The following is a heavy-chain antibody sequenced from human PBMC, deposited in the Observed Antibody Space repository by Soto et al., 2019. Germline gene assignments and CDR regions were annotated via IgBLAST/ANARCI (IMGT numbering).Heavy chain of an antibody. D-gene: IGHD1-26*01. Sequence: GGSLRLSCAASGFTFSSYGMHWVRQAPGKGLEWVAVIWYDGSNKYYADSVKGRFTISRDNSKNTLYLQMNSLRAEDTAVYYCARDKSIVGATIGMDVWGQGTTVTVSS. CDR2: IWYDGSNK. CDR3: ARDKSIVGATIGMDV. J-gene: IGHJ6*02. V-gene: IGHV3-33*01. CDR1: GFTFSSYG.